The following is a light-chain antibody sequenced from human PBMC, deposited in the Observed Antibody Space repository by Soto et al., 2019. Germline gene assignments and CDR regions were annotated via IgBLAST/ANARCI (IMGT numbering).Light chain of an antibody. CDR3: GSYASGNSFV. J-gene: IGLJ1*01. Sequence: QSALTQPPSASGSPGQSVTISCTGTSSDVGPYDYVSWFQHHPGKAPKLIISEVNKRPSGVPDRFSGSKSGNTASLTVSGLQAEDEADYYCGSYASGNSFVFGTGTKVTVL. CDR1: SSDVGPYDY. CDR2: EVN. V-gene: IGLV2-8*01.